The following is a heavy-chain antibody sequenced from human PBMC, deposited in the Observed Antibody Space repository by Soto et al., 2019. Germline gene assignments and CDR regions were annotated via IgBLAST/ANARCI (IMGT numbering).Heavy chain of an antibody. CDR3: ARDHNFGFILYAMDV. J-gene: IGHJ6*02. Sequence: GASVKFSCKASGYTFTSYSMRWVRQAPGQGLEWMGIINPSSGRTSYAQNFQGRVTMTSDTSTSIVYMEMSSLKSEDTAVYYCARDHNFGFILYAMDVWGQGTTVTVSS. D-gene: IGHD2-15*01. V-gene: IGHV1-46*01. CDR1: GYTFTSYS. CDR2: INPSSGRT.